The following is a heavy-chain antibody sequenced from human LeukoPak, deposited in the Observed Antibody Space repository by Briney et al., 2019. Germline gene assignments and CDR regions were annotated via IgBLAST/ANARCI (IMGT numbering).Heavy chain of an antibody. D-gene: IGHD2-2*01. CDR2: ISSSGSTI. V-gene: IGHV3-11*04. Sequence: GGSLRLSCAASGFTFSDYYMSWIRQAPGKGLEWVSYISSSGSTIYYADSVKGRFTISRDNAKNSLYLQMNSLRAEDTAVYYCARGELKDIVVVPAAQEGYWFDPWGQGTLVTVSS. CDR3: ARGELKDIVVVPAAQEGYWFDP. J-gene: IGHJ5*02. CDR1: GFTFSDYY.